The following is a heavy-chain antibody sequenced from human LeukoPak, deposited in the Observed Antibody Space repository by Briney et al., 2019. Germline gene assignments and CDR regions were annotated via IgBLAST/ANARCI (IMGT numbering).Heavy chain of an antibody. D-gene: IGHD2-15*01. CDR1: GYTFTGYY. CDR2: INPNSGGT. J-gene: IGHJ4*02. V-gene: IGHV1-2*02. Sequence: GASVKVSCKASGYTFTGYYTHWVRQAPGQGLEWMGWINPNSGGTNYAQKFQGRVTMTRDTSISTAYMELSRLRSDDTAVYYCARSTLGYCSGGSCYPGGYWGQGTLVTVSS. CDR3: ARSTLGYCSGGSCYPGGY.